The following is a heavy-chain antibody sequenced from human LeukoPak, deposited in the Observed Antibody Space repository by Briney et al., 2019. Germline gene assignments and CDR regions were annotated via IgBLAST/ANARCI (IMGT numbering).Heavy chain of an antibody. CDR3: ERGALLVVPAPADLNYYYYYIDV. V-gene: IGHV1-2*02. Sequence: GASVKVSCKASGYTFTGYYMHWVRQAPGQGLEWMGWINPNSGGTNYAQKFQGRVTMTRDTSISTAYMELSRLRSDDTAVYDCERGALLVVPAPADLNYYYYYIDVWGKGTTVTVSS. D-gene: IGHD2-2*01. CDR1: GYTFTGYY. CDR2: INPNSGGT. J-gene: IGHJ6*03.